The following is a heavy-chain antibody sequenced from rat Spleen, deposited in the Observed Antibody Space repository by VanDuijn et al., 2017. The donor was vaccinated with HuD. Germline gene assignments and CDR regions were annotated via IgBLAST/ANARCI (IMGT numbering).Heavy chain of an antibody. D-gene: IGHD1-3*01. Sequence: EVQLVESGGGLVQPGRSLKLSCAASGFTFSDYGMAWVRQAPTKGLEWVATISYGDSSGHSGTYYRDSVKGRFTISRDSAESTLYLQMDSLRSEDTATYYCARHGGDYGSYFDYWGQGVMVTVSS. CDR1: GFTFSDYG. CDR3: ARHGGDYGSYFDY. V-gene: IGHV5-29*01. J-gene: IGHJ2*01. CDR2: ISYGDSSGHSGT.